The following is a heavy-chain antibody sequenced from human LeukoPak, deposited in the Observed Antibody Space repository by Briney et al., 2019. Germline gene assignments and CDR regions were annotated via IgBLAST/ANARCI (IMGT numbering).Heavy chain of an antibody. CDR3: TRESFDWGNDAFDI. D-gene: IGHD3-9*01. CDR1: GFTFSNAW. CDR2: IKSKTDGGTT. J-gene: IGHJ3*02. V-gene: IGHV3-15*01. Sequence: PGGSLRLSCAASGFTFSNAWMSWVRQAPGKGLEWVGRIKSKTDGGTTDYAAPVKGRFTISRDDSKSIAYLQMNSLKTEDTAVYYCTRESFDWGNDAFDIWGQGTMVTVSS.